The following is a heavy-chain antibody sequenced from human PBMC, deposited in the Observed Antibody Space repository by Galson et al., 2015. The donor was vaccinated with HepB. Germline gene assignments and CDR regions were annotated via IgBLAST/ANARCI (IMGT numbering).Heavy chain of an antibody. CDR3: AREYQLPSRLMHGMDV. CDR1: GFTFSSYG. CDR2: IWSDGSNT. D-gene: IGHD2-2*01. Sequence: SLRLSCAASGFTFSSYGMHWVRQAPGKGLEWVAVIWSDGSNTYYADSVKGRFTISRDNSKNMLYLQMNSLRAEDTGVFYCAREYQLPSRLMHGMDVWGQGTTFTVSS. V-gene: IGHV3-33*08. J-gene: IGHJ6*02.